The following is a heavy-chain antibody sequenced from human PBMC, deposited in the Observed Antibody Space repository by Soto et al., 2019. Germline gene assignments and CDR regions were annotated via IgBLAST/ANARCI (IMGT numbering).Heavy chain of an antibody. D-gene: IGHD2-2*01. V-gene: IGHV5-10-1*01. J-gene: IGHJ6*02. Sequence: PGESLKISCKGSGYSFTSYWISWVRQMPGKGLEWMGRIDPSDSYTNYSPSFQGHVTISADKSISTAYLQWSSLKASDTAMYYCVRQPAGYYYYYGMDVWGQGTTVTGSS. CDR2: IDPSDSYT. CDR1: GYSFTSYW. CDR3: VRQPAGYYYYYGMDV.